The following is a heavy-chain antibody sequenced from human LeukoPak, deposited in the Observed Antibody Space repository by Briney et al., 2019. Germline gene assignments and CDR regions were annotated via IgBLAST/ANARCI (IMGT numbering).Heavy chain of an antibody. CDR1: EYDFANYW. CDR2: VYPTDSTI. D-gene: IGHD2/OR15-2a*01. V-gene: IGHV5-51*01. Sequence: GESLRTSCKGPEYDFANYWIGWVRQVPGRGLEWMGIVYPTDSTIHYSPSFQGRVTISIDRSVSTAYLQWTSLKASDSAMYFCARRRYFDTYLDPWGQGTLVTVSS. CDR3: ARRRYFDTYLDP. J-gene: IGHJ5*02.